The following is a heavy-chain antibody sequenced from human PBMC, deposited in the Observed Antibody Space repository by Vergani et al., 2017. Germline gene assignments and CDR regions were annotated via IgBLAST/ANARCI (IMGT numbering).Heavy chain of an antibody. CDR3: ARVGITPGCCSGGSCYSVVAFDY. V-gene: IGHV4-31*03. Sequence: QVQLQESGPGLVKPSQTLSLTCTVSDGSISSGCYYWSWIRQHPGKGLEWIGYIYYSGSTYYNPSLKSRVTISVDTSKNQFSLKLSSVTAADTAVYYCARVGITPGCCSGGSCYSVVAFDYWGQGTLVTVSS. CDR2: IYYSGST. J-gene: IGHJ4*02. CDR1: DGSISSGCYY. D-gene: IGHD2-15*01.